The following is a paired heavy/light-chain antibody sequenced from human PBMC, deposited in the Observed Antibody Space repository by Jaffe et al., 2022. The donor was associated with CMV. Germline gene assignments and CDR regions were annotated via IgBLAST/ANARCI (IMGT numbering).Heavy chain of an antibody. Sequence: QVQLVESGGGLVKPGGSLRLSCAASGFTFSDYYMSWIRQAPGKGLEWVSYISSSSSYTNYADSVKGRFTISRDNAKNSLYLQMNSLRAEDTAVYYCARDVLTVGATGRAFDIWGQGTMVTVSS. V-gene: IGHV3-11*06. D-gene: IGHD1-26*01. CDR1: GFTFSDYY. J-gene: IGHJ3*02. CDR3: ARDVLTVGATGRAFDI. CDR2: ISSSSSYT.
Light chain of an antibody. Sequence: DIQMTQSPSTLSASVGDRVTITCRASQSISSWLAWYQQKPGKAPKLLIYKASSLESGVPSRFSGSGSGTEFTLTISSLQPDDFATYYCQQYNFFGGGTKVEIK. V-gene: IGKV1-5*03. CDR2: KAS. CDR1: QSISSW. CDR3: QQYNF. J-gene: IGKJ4*01.